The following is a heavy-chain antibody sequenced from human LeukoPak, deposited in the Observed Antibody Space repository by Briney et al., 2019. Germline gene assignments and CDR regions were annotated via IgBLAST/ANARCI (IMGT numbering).Heavy chain of an antibody. V-gene: IGHV3-33*07. CDR2: MWSDGHNK. J-gene: IGHJ6*02. CDR3: AGGDSSGWPYYYYGMDV. D-gene: IGHD6-19*01. Sequence: GVSLRLSCAASGFTFSRSALDWVRLAPGKGLESVPLMWSDGHNKYYADSMKGRFIVSRDSSKNTLFLQMSSLRAEDTAVYYCAGGDSSGWPYYYYGMDVWGQGTTVTVSS. CDR1: GFTFSRSA.